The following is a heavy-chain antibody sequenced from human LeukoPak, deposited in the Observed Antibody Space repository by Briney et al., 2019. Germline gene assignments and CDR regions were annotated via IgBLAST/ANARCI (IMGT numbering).Heavy chain of an antibody. J-gene: IGHJ4*02. CDR3: ARGAMTTVINDY. D-gene: IGHD4-11*01. CDR2: INQDGSEI. CDR1: GFIFSRYW. V-gene: IGHV3-7*01. Sequence: GGSLRLSCAASGFIFSRYWMSWVRQAPGKGLEWVANINQDGSEIHYVDSVKGRFTISRDNAKNSLYLQMNSLRAEDTAVYYCARGAMTTVINDYWGQGTLVTVSS.